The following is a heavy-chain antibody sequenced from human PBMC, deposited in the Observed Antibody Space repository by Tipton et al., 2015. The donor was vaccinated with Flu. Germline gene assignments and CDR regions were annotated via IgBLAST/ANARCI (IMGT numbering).Heavy chain of an antibody. Sequence: SLRLSCAASGFIFSTYGMHWVRQAPGKGLEWVAVIWYDGSNKYYADSVKGRFTISRDNSKNMVYLQMNSLRAEDTAVYYCAKVIPELVAGLDSWGQGTLVTVSS. CDR3: AKVIPELVAGLDS. CDR1: GFIFSTYG. J-gene: IGHJ4*02. D-gene: IGHD6-19*01. CDR2: IWYDGSNK. V-gene: IGHV3-33*06.